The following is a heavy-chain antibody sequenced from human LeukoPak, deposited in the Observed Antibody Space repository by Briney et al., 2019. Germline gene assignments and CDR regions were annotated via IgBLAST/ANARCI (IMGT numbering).Heavy chain of an antibody. V-gene: IGHV5-51*01. CDR2: IYPGDSNT. CDR1: GYSFTSCW. CDR3: ARLGIVGAPNWFDP. Sequence: GESLKISCKGFGYSFTSCWIGWVRHLPGKGLVWMGIIYPGDSNTRYNPSFQGQVTISADKSINTAYLQWSSLTASDTAMYYCARLGIVGAPNWFDPWGQGTLVTVSS. D-gene: IGHD1-26*01. J-gene: IGHJ5*02.